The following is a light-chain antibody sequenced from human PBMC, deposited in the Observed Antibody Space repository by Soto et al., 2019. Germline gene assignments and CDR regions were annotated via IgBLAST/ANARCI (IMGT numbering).Light chain of an antibody. J-gene: IGLJ7*01. CDR3: LLSYSGGAV. CDR1: TGSVTSGHF. CDR2: DTS. V-gene: IGLV7-46*01. Sequence: QAVVTQEPSLTVSPGGTVTLTCGSSTGSVTSGHFPYWFQQKPGQAPRTLIYDTSNKHSWTPARFSGSLLGGKAALTLSGSQPEDEAEYYCLLSYSGGAVFGGGTQLTVL.